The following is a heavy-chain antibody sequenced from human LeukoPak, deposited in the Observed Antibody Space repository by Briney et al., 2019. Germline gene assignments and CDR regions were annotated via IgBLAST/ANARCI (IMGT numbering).Heavy chain of an antibody. V-gene: IGHV1-2*04. CDR1: GYTFSTYD. D-gene: IGHD6-13*01. CDR2: INPNSGGT. CDR3: AMGGSSSWYNWFDP. J-gene: IGHJ5*02. Sequence: ASVKVSCKASGYTFSTYDIDWVRQAPGQGLEWMGWINPNSGGTNYAQKFQGWVTMTRDTSISTAYMELSRLRSDDTAVYYCAMGGSSSWYNWFDPWGQGTLVTVSS.